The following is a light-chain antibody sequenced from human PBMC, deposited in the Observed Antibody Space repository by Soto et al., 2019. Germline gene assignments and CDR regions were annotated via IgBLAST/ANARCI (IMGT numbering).Light chain of an antibody. CDR1: QSISSY. Sequence: DIQMTQSPSSLSASVGDRVTITCRASQSISSYLNWYQQRPGKAPKLLIYAASRLQSGVPSRFSGSGSGTDFTLTISSLQPEDFATYYCQQSYSTPYTSGQGTKLEIK. CDR2: AAS. CDR3: QQSYSTPYT. V-gene: IGKV1-39*01. J-gene: IGKJ2*01.